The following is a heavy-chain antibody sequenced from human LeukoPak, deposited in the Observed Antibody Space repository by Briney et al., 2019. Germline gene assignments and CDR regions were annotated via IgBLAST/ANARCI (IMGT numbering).Heavy chain of an antibody. CDR1: GGSFSGYY. CDR3: ARGGYSVAAEAFDY. D-gene: IGHD6-13*01. CDR2: INHSGST. Sequence: SETLSLTCAVYGGSFSGYYWSWLRQPPGKGLEWIGEINHSGSTNYNPSLKSRVTISVDTSKNQFSLKLSSVTAADTAVYYCARGGYSVAAEAFDYWGQGTLVTVSS. V-gene: IGHV4-34*01. J-gene: IGHJ4*02.